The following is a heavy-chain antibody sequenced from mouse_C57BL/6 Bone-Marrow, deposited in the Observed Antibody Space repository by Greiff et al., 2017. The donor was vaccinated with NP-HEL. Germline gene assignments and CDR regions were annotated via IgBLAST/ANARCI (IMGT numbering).Heavy chain of an antibody. CDR3: ARNQGGNYYGSSYYFDY. D-gene: IGHD1-1*01. V-gene: IGHV2-2*01. Sequence: VKLMESGPGLVQPSQSLSITCTVSGFSLTSYGVHWVRQSPGRGLEWLGVIWSGGSTDYNAAFISRLSISKDNSKSQVFFKMNSLQADDTAIYYCARNQGGNYYGSSYYFDYWGQGTTLTVSS. CDR2: IWSGGST. CDR1: GFSLTSYG. J-gene: IGHJ2*01.